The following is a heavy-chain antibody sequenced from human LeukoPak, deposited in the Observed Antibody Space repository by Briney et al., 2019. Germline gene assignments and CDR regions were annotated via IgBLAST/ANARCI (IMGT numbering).Heavy chain of an antibody. V-gene: IGHV3-30*18. D-gene: IGHD1-1*01. Sequence: PGGSLRLSCAASGFTFRSYGMHWVRQAPGRGLEWVAVISYDGSNEYYVDPVKGRFNISRDNSKNTLYLQMHSLRVEDTARHYCAKGGNDFYYYGLDVWGQGTTVTVSS. J-gene: IGHJ6*02. CDR3: AKGGNDFYYYGLDV. CDR2: ISYDGSNE. CDR1: GFTFRSYG.